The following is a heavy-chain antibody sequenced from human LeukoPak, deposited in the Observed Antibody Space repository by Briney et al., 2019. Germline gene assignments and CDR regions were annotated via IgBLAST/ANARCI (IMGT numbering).Heavy chain of an antibody. CDR3: AREIISRESRDVGAFDI. D-gene: IGHD3-10*01. J-gene: IGHJ3*02. CDR2: ISWNSGSI. Sequence: PGGSLRLSCAVSGFTFSKYWMNWVRQAPGKGLEWVSGISWNSGSIGYADSVKGRFTISRDNAKNSLYLQMNSLRAEDTAVYYCAREIISRESRDVGAFDIWGQGTMVTVSS. CDR1: GFTFSKYW. V-gene: IGHV3-9*01.